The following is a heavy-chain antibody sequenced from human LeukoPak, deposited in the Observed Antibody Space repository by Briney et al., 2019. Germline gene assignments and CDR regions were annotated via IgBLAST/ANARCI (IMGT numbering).Heavy chain of an antibody. CDR1: GYTFTSYD. D-gene: IGHD2-2*01. Sequence: ASVKVSCKASGYTFTSYDINWVRQATGQGLEWMGWMNPNSGNTGYAQKFQGRVTMTRNTSISTAYMELSSLRSEDTAVYYCARVPSGQLARKRKDNWFDPWGQGTLVTVSS. CDR3: ARVPSGQLARKRKDNWFDP. V-gene: IGHV1-8*01. J-gene: IGHJ5*02. CDR2: MNPNSGNT.